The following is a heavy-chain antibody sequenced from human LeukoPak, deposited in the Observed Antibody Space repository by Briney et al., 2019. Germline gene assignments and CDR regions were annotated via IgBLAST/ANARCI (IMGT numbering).Heavy chain of an antibody. V-gene: IGHV3-15*01. D-gene: IGHD6-6*01. CDR2: IKSKEDGGTT. CDR1: GFTFGSYE. J-gene: IGHJ4*02. CDR3: TTRAGTFSSNF. Sequence: GGSLRLSCAASGFTFGSYEMNWVRQSPGKGLEWIGRIKSKEDGGTTDYAEPVKGRFSISRDDSKKTLYLQMNSLKTEDTAVYYCTTRAGTFSSNFWGQGTLVTVSS.